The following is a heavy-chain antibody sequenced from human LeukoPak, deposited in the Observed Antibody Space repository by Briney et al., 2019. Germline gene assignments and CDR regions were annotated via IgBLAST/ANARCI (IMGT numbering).Heavy chain of an antibody. D-gene: IGHD2-2*01. V-gene: IGHV3-20*04. CDR3: ARLHCSSTSCPADY. CDR1: GFTFDDYA. CDR2: INWNGGST. Sequence: GGSLRPSCAASGFTFDDYAISWVRHAPGKGLEWVSGINWNGGSTGYADSVKGRFTISRDNAKNSLYLQMNSLRAEDTALYYCARLHCSSTSCPADYWGQGTLVTVSS. J-gene: IGHJ4*02.